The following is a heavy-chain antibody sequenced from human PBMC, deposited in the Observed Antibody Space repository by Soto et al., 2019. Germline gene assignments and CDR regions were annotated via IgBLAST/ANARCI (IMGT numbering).Heavy chain of an antibody. CDR1: GYTFTDYS. CDR2: INPASGKT. Sequence: QVQLVQSGAEVKKPGASVRVSCKASGYTFTDYSLKWVRQAPGQRLEWMGWINPASGKTKYSQKFQGRVTITRDTSASTAYMELSSLTSEDTALYYCARDLWLGESFRYYFDYWAQGTLVTVSS. J-gene: IGHJ4*01. CDR3: ARDLWLGESFRYYFDY. V-gene: IGHV1-3*01. D-gene: IGHD3-10*01.